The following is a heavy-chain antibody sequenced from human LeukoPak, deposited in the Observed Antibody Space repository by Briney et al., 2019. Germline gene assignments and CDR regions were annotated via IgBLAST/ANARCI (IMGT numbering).Heavy chain of an antibody. CDR1: GFTFSSYA. CDR3: AKARDPGTHPKYCSSTSCYLYNLLYFDY. J-gene: IGHJ4*02. D-gene: IGHD2-2*01. CDR2: ISGSGGST. V-gene: IGHV3-23*01. Sequence: PGGSLRLSCAASGFTFSSYAMSWVRQAPGKGLEWVSAISGSGGSTYYADSVKGRFTISRDNSKSTLYLQMNSLRAEDTAVYYCAKARDPGTHPKYCSSTSCYLYNLLYFDYWGQGTLVTVSS.